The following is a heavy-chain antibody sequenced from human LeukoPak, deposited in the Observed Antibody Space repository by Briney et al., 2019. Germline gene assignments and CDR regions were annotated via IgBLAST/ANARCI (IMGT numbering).Heavy chain of an antibody. J-gene: IGHJ4*02. D-gene: IGHD6-25*01. CDR1: GGFNSRYY. CDR3: ARIDPLGFFDQ. V-gene: IGHV4-59*12. CDR2: IFYSGHS. Sequence: PSETLSLACSVSGGFNSRYYWSWVRQPLGKGLEWLGHIFYSGHSNYNASLTSRIRMSVDTSKAQFSLELASVIAADTAVYSCARIDPLGFFDQWGPGILVTVSS.